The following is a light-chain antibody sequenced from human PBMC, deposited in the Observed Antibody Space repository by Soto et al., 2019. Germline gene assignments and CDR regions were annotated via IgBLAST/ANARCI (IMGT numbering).Light chain of an antibody. CDR1: QSVGNN. Sequence: EIVMTHSPATLSVSPWEIVTLSCRASQSVGNNLAWYQQKPGQAPRLLIHGASTRHSGIPGRFSGSGSGTEFTLTISSLQSEDFAVYYCQQHDSWPRTFGQGTKVDIK. CDR3: QQHDSWPRT. J-gene: IGKJ1*01. V-gene: IGKV3-15*01. CDR2: GAS.